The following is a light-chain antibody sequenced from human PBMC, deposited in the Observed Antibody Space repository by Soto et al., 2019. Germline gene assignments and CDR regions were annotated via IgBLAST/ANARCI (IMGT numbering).Light chain of an antibody. CDR2: DTS. J-gene: IGKJ4*01. CDR1: QDISRW. CDR3: QQANGFPLT. Sequence: DIQMTQSPSSVSASVGDRVTITCRASQDISRWLAWYQQKPGKAPKLLLYDTSTLHSGVPSRFSGSRSGTVFTLTISGLQTEDFATYYCQQANGFPLTFGGGTKVEIK. V-gene: IGKV1-12*01.